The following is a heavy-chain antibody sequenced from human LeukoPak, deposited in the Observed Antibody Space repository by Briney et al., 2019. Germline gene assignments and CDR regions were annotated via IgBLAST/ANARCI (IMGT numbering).Heavy chain of an antibody. CDR2: ISSSSSYI. J-gene: IGHJ4*02. V-gene: IGHV3-21*01. D-gene: IGHD6-19*01. Sequence: GGSLRLSCAASGFTFSSYRMNWVRQAPGKGLEWVPSISSSSSYIYYADSVKGRFTISRDNAKNSLYLQMNSLRAEDTAVYYCARDSIAVAGTADYWGQGTLVTVSS. CDR1: GFTFSSYR. CDR3: ARDSIAVAGTADY.